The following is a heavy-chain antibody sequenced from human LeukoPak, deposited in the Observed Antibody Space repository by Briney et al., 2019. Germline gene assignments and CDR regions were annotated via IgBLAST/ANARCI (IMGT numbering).Heavy chain of an antibody. CDR2: FDPEDGET. J-gene: IGHJ4*02. CDR3: ATTLSDYYDSSGYFPNY. Sequence: ASVKVSCKVSGYTLTELSMHWVRQAPGKGLEWMGGFDPEDGETIYAQKFQGRVTMTEDTSIDTAYMELSSLRSEDTAVYYCATTLSDYYDSSGYFPNYWGQGTLVTVSS. D-gene: IGHD3-22*01. CDR1: GYTLTELS. V-gene: IGHV1-24*01.